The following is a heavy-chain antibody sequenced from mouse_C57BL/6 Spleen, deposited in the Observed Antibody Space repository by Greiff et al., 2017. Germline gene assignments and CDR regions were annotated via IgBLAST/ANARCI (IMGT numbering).Heavy chain of an antibody. J-gene: IGHJ3*01. CDR1: GYSFTGYY. V-gene: IGHV1-42*01. CDR2: INPSTGGT. D-gene: IGHD2-1*01. Sequence: EVQLQQSGPELVKPGASVKISCKASGYSFTGYYMNWVKQSPEKSLEWIGEINPSTGGTTYNQKFKAKATLTVDKSSSTAYMQLKSLTSEDSAVYYCARSILIYYGNYEGFAYWGQGTLVTVSA. CDR3: ARSILIYYGNYEGFAY.